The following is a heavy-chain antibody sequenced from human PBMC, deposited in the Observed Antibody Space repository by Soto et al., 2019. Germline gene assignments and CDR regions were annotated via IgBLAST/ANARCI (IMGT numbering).Heavy chain of an antibody. D-gene: IGHD3-22*01. CDR1: GFTFSDPY. CDR2: ISSSSTYT. CDR3: ATTYSDSSGYYSY. J-gene: IGHJ4*02. V-gene: IGHV3-11*06. Sequence: SMRLSCAPSGFTFSDPYSTWIRQAPVKGLEWVSYISSSSTYTNYADSVKGRFTISRDNAKNSLYLQMSSLRAEDTAMYYCATTYSDSSGYYSYWGQGTLVT.